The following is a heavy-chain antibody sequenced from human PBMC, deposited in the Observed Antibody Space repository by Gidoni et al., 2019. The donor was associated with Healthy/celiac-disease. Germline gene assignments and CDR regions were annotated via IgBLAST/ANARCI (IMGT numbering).Heavy chain of an antibody. CDR3: AGGGWNSSSWYFEVRVRGGIFDY. J-gene: IGHJ4*02. CDR2: INHSGIT. Sequence: QVQLQQWGAELMKPSEHLSLTCADYGGSFSGYYWRGHSQPPGKGLVWIGEINHSGITNYNPSLKSRVTMSVDTSMNQFSLKLSSVTAADTAVYYCAGGGWNSSSWYFEVRVRGGIFDYWGQGTLVTVSS. V-gene: IGHV4-34*01. D-gene: IGHD6-13*01. CDR1: GGSFSGYY.